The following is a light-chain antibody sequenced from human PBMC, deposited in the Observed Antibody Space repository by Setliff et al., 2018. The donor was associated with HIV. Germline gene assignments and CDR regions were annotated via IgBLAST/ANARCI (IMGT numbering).Light chain of an antibody. V-gene: IGLV1-51*01. J-gene: IGLJ2*01. CDR2: DNT. CDR1: SSNIGKNS. CDR3: ATWNTVSVSEI. Sequence: QSVLTQPPSVSAAPGQMVTISCSGGSSNIGKNSVSWYQQITGAAPTLLIYDNTRRPSGIPDRFSAYKSGTSATLVIAGLHPGDEAHYFCATWNTVSVSEIFGGGTKVTVL.